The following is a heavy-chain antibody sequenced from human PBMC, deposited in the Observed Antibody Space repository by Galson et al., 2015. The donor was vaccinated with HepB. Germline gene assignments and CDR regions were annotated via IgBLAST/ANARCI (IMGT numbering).Heavy chain of an antibody. Sequence: LSLTCAVTGVSFSDYYWVWIRQSPGKGLERIGEIRHSGRTNYNPSLKSRVTISVDTSKNQFTLNLNSVTAADTAVYFCARGSSPANWFDPWGQGTLVTVSS. CDR2: IRHSGRT. D-gene: IGHD2-15*01. CDR3: ARGSSPANWFDP. CDR1: GVSFSDYY. J-gene: IGHJ5*02. V-gene: IGHV4-34*01.